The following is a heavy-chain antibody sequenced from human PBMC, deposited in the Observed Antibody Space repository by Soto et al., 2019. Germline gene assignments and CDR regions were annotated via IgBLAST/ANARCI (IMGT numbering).Heavy chain of an antibody. CDR3: ARARWKEGYSSGCNTSRWFYT. J-gene: IGHJ5*01. CDR2: INHSGST. V-gene: IGHV4-34*01. CDR1: GGSFRGYY. D-gene: IGHD6-19*01. Sequence: SETLSLTCAVYGGSFRGYYWRWIRQPPGKGLEWIGEINHSGSTNYNPSLKSRVTISVDTSKNQFALNRSTVTAADTAVYYCARARWKEGYSSGCNTSRWFYTRGRQSMVAISS.